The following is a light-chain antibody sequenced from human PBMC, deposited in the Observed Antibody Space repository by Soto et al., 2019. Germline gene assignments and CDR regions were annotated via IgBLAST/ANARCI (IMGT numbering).Light chain of an antibody. CDR3: QQYGSSPMFS. CDR2: GAS. Sequence: EIVLTQSPGTLSLSPGERATLSCRASESVSSSYLAWCQQKPGQAPRLLIYGASSRATGNPDRFSGSGSGTVFTLTISRLEPEEFAVYYWQQYGSSPMFSFGQGTELEIK. V-gene: IGKV3-20*01. CDR1: ESVSSSY. J-gene: IGKJ2*01.